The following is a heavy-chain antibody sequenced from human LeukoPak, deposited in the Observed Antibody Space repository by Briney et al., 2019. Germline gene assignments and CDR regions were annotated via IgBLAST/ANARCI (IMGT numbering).Heavy chain of an antibody. D-gene: IGHD2-15*01. CDR2: IYNSGST. CDR1: GDSISSRSYY. Sequence: PSETLSLTYTVSGDSISSRSYYWAWIRQPPGKGLEWFGSIYNSGSTYYNPYPKSRVTISVDTSKSQISLKLTSVTAADTAVYYCARGGPFSDCGGTHFDYWGQGILVIVSS. V-gene: IGHV4-39*01. J-gene: IGHJ4*02. CDR3: ARGGPFSDCGGTHFDY.